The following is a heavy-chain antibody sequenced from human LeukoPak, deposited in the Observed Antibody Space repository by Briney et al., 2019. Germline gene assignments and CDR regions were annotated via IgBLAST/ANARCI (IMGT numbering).Heavy chain of an antibody. CDR1: GGSISSSSYY. CDR3: ARVKAVVTPWVFDY. D-gene: IGHD4-23*01. Sequence: SETLSLTCTVSGGSISSSSYYWGWIRQPPGKGLEWIGSIYYSGSTYYNPSLKSRVTISVDTSKNQFSLKLSSVTAADTAVYFCARVKAVVTPWVFDYWGQGTLVTVSS. V-gene: IGHV4-39*07. CDR2: IYYSGST. J-gene: IGHJ4*02.